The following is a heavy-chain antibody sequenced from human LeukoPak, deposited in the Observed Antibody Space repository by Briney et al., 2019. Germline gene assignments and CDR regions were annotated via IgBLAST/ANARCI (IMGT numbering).Heavy chain of an antibody. CDR2: VNPTDGST. Sequence: ASVKVSCKASGYTFTSNYIHWGRQAPGQGLEWMAIVNPTDGSTNYAQKFKGRVTMTRDMSTRTVYLEVSSLISEDTAVYYCARSYSSSWYSLLAYWGQGTLVTVSS. D-gene: IGHD6-13*01. V-gene: IGHV1-46*01. CDR1: GYTFTSNY. CDR3: ARSYSSSWYSLLAY. J-gene: IGHJ4*02.